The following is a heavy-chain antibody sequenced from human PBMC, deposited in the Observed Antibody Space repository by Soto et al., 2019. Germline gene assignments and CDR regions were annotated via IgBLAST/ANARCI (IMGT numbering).Heavy chain of an antibody. CDR1: VFTFTSAA. CDR3: AAARTLEGELLSRNAFDI. CDR2: IVVGSGNT. V-gene: IGHV1-58*01. D-gene: IGHD1-26*01. Sequence: SVKLSCEASVFTFTSAAVQWLRHARRQRLEWIGWIVVGSGNTDYSQKFQERGTFTRDMSTSTAYMELRSLRYEDTAVYYCAAARTLEGELLSRNAFDIWGRGTMVTVSS. J-gene: IGHJ3*02.